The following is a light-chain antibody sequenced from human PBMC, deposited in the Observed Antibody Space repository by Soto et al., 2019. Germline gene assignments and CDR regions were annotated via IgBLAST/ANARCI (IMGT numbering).Light chain of an antibody. CDR2: GSS. CDR3: QQRSNWPPIT. V-gene: IGKV3-11*01. J-gene: IGKJ5*01. CDR1: QTLSPNY. Sequence: DIVLTQSPGTLSLSPGERATLSCRSSQTLSPNYLAWCQQKPGHPPRLLIYGSSNRATGIPARFSGSGSGTDFTLTISSLEPEDFAVYYCQQRSNWPPITFGQGTRREIK.